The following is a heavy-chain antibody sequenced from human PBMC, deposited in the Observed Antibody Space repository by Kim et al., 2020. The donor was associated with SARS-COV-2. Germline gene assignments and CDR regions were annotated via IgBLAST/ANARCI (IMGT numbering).Heavy chain of an antibody. V-gene: IGHV3-21*01. D-gene: IGHD5-12*01. J-gene: IGHJ4*02. CDR1: GFTFSSYS. CDR3: ARDQHTHRWLQSAIFDY. CDR2: ISSSSSYI. Sequence: GGSLRLSCAASGFTFSSYSMNWVRQAPGKGLEWVSSISSSSSYIYYADSVKGRFTISRDNAKNSLYLQMNSLRAEDTAVYYCARDQHTHRWLQSAIFDYWGQGTLVTVSS.